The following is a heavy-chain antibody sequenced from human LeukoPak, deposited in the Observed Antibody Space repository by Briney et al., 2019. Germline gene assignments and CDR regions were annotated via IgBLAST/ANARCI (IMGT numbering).Heavy chain of an antibody. Sequence: GGSLRLSCAASGFTFSSYWMSWVRQAPGKGLEWVANIKQDGSETYYVDSVKGRFTISRDNAKNSLYLQMNSLRAEDTAVYYCARGRSSSWDYYYYYYYMDVWGKGTTVTVSS. CDR1: GFTFSSYW. CDR2: IKQDGSET. D-gene: IGHD6-13*01. CDR3: ARGRSSSWDYYYYYYYMDV. V-gene: IGHV3-7*01. J-gene: IGHJ6*03.